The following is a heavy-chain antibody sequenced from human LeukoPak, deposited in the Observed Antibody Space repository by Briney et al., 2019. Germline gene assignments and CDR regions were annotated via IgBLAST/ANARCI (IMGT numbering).Heavy chain of an antibody. J-gene: IGHJ6*03. CDR2: ISSSGSTI. CDR3: ARTRADWLLPDYYYYYYMDV. CDR1: GFTFSDYY. V-gene: IGHV3-11*04. Sequence: PGGSLRLSCAASGFTFSDYYMSWIRQAPGKGLEWVSYISSSGSTIYYADSVKGRFTISRDNAKNSLYLQMNSLRAEDTAVYYCARTRADWLLPDYYYYYYMDVWGKGTTVTVSS. D-gene: IGHD3-9*01.